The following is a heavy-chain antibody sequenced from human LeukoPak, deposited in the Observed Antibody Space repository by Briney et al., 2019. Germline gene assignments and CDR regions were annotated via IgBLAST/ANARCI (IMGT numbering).Heavy chain of an antibody. Sequence: SETLSLTCTVSGGSISSYYWSWIRQPPGKGLEWIGYIYYSGSTNYNPSLKSRVTISVDTSKNQFSLKLSSVTAADTAVYCCAREDRTPGSYRLGLDYWGQGTLVTVSS. CDR1: GGSISSYY. CDR3: AREDRTPGSYRLGLDY. V-gene: IGHV4-59*01. J-gene: IGHJ4*02. D-gene: IGHD3-10*01. CDR2: IYYSGST.